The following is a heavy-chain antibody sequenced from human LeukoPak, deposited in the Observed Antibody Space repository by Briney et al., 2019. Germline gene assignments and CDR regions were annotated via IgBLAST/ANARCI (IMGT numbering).Heavy chain of an antibody. CDR2: ISGSGVGT. Sequence: GGSLRLSCAASGFTFSSYAMSWVRQAPGKGLEWVSVISGSGVGTYYADSVKGRFTISRDNSKNTLYLQMNSLRAEDTAVYYCANPDDFWSGYYFYWGQGTLVTVSS. CDR3: ANPDDFWSGYYFY. J-gene: IGHJ4*02. D-gene: IGHD3-3*01. V-gene: IGHV3-23*01. CDR1: GFTFSSYA.